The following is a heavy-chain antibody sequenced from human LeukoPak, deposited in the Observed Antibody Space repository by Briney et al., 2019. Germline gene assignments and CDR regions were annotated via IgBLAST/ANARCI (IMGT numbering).Heavy chain of an antibody. D-gene: IGHD2/OR15-2a*01. CDR1: GFTFSSYA. CDR3: AKEERPNQSKYRKCFDY. CDR2: ISGSGGST. J-gene: IGHJ4*02. Sequence: GGSLRLSCAASGFTFSSYAMSWVRQAPGKGLEWVSAISGSGGSTYYADSVKGRFTISRDNSKNTLYLQMNSLRAEDTAVYYCAKEERPNQSKYRKCFDYWGQGTLVTVSS. V-gene: IGHV3-23*01.